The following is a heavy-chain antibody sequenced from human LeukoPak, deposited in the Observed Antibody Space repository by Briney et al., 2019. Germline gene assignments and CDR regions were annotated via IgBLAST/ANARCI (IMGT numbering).Heavy chain of an antibody. V-gene: IGHV4-39*01. CDR3: VRVGYAYGPVGNWFDP. J-gene: IGHJ5*02. CDR2: IYYSGGS. D-gene: IGHD5-18*01. Sequence: SETLSLTCTVSGVSISSSDYYWGWVRQPPGKGLEWIGNIYYSGGSYSSPSLESRVTISSDTSKNQFSVKLTSVTAADTAVYYCVRVGYAYGPVGNWFDPWGQGVPVTVSS. CDR1: GVSISSSDYY.